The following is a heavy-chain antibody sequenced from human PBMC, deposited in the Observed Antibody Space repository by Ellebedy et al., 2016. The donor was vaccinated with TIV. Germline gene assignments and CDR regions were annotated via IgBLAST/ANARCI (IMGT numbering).Heavy chain of an antibody. CDR3: ARGSDTSGYYSRFDY. V-gene: IGHV4-61*01. J-gene: IGHJ4*02. CDR1: GGSISSSSYY. CDR2: VYYTGST. Sequence: SETLSLXCTVSGGSISSSSYYWSWLRQPAGKGLEWIGNVYYTGSTECNPSLKTRVTMSVDMSKNQFSLKLSSVTAADTAVYFCARGSDTSGYYSRFDYWGQGTLVTVSS. D-gene: IGHD3-22*01.